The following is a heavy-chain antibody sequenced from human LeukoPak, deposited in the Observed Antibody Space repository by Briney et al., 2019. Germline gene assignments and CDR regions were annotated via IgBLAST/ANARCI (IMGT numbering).Heavy chain of an antibody. Sequence: SETLSLTCTVSGGSISSSSYYWGWIRQPPGTGLEWIGSIYYSGSTYYNPSLKSRVTISVDTSKSQFSLKLSSVTAADTAVYYCARRGYSSGWYPFDYWGQGTLVTVSS. CDR2: IYYSGST. J-gene: IGHJ4*02. CDR3: ARRGYSSGWYPFDY. CDR1: GGSISSSSYY. V-gene: IGHV4-39*01. D-gene: IGHD6-19*01.